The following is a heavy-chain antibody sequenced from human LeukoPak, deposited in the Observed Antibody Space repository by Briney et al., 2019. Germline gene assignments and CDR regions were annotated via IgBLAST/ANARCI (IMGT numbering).Heavy chain of an antibody. V-gene: IGHV1-8*01. J-gene: IGHJ5*02. CDR2: MNPNNGNT. CDR1: GFTFTSYD. D-gene: IGHD3-10*01. CDR3: VRDGEGVAISVNYWFDP. Sequence: ASVQVSCKASGFTFTSYDINWVRQASGQGLEWMGWMNPNNGNTGYAQKFQGRVTMTRDTSISTAYMELRGLRSEDTAVYYCVRDGEGVAISVNYWFDPWGQGTLVTVSS.